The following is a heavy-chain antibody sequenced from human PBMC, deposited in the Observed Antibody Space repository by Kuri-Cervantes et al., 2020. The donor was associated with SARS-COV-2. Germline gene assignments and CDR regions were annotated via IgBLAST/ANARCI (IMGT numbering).Heavy chain of an antibody. D-gene: IGHD2-8*01. CDR3: AAYCTNGVCLTYYYYGMDV. J-gene: IGHJ6*02. V-gene: IGHV3-15*01. CDR1: GFTFSNAW. CDR2: IKSKTDGGTT. Sequence: GESLKISCAASGFTFSNAWMSWVRQAPGKGLEWVGRIKSKTDGGTTDYAAPVKGRFTISRDDSKNTLYLQMNSLRDEDTAVYYCAAYCTNGVCLTYYYYGMDVWGQGTTVTVSS.